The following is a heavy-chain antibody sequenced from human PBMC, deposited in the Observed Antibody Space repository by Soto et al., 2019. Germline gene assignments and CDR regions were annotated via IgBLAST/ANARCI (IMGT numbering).Heavy chain of an antibody. CDR3: ARESEDLTSNFDY. CDR2: ISSTTNYI. J-gene: IGHJ4*02. V-gene: IGHV3-21*06. CDR1: GFTFTRYS. Sequence: PGGSLRLSCTASGFTFTRYSMNWVRQAPGKGLEWVSSISSTTNYIYYGDSMKGRFTISRDNAKNSLYLEMNSLRAEDTAVYYCARESEDLTSNFDYWGQGTLVTVSS.